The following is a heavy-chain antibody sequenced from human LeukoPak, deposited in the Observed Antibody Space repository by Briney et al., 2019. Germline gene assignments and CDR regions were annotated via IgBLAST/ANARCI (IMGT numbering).Heavy chain of an antibody. D-gene: IGHD1-26*01. V-gene: IGHV1-24*01. CDR3: ATGISGSRHGLDY. J-gene: IGHJ4*02. CDR2: FDPEDGET. CDR1: EYTLTELS. Sequence: GASVNASCKLSEYTLTELSMHGVRQAPGKRREWMGGFDPEDGETIYAQKFQGRVTMTEDTSTDTAYMELSSLRSEDTAVYYCATGISGSRHGLDYWGQGTLVTDSS.